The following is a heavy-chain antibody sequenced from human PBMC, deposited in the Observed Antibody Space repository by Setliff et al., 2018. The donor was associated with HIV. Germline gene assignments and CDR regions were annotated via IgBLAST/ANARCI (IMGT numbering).Heavy chain of an antibody. J-gene: IGHJ6*03. CDR2: IYINGIT. Sequence: SETLSLTCTVSSDSLSSHYWSWIRQPPGKGLEWVGHIYINGITNYSPSLESRVTISVDTSKKQFSLKLSSVTAADTAVYFCARGAPYYDILTGYYSYYYYYMDVWGKGTTVTVSS. D-gene: IGHD3-9*01. V-gene: IGHV4-4*08. CDR3: ARGAPYYDILTGYYSYYYYYMDV. CDR1: SDSLSSHY.